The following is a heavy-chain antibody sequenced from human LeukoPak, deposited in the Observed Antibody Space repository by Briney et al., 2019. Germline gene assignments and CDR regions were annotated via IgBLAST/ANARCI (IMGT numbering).Heavy chain of an antibody. CDR3: ARFITVVTSGAFDI. J-gene: IGHJ3*02. CDR2: IRQDGSEQ. V-gene: IGHV3-7*05. CDR1: GFTFNSYW. Sequence: PGGSLRLSCAASGFTFNSYWMSWGRQAPGKGLEWVANIRQDGSEQYYVDSMKGRFTISRDNAKTTVYLQMNSLRGDDTAVYYCARFITVVTSGAFDIWGQGTMVTVSS. D-gene: IGHD4-23*01.